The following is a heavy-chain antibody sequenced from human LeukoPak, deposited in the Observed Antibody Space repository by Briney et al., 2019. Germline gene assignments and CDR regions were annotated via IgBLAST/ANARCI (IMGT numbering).Heavy chain of an antibody. J-gene: IGHJ4*02. D-gene: IGHD3-3*01. CDR3: TRGSDTVFGVARDGFDS. V-gene: IGHV3-71*01. CDR1: GLTFSSHW. CDR2: IRTKAYGGTA. Sequence: GGSLRLSCAASGLTFSSHWMHWVRQAPGKGLEWVGFIRTKAYGGTAEYAASVKGRFTISRDDFESIAYLQMNSLRTEDTAVYYCTRGSDTVFGVARDGFDSWGQGTLVTVSS.